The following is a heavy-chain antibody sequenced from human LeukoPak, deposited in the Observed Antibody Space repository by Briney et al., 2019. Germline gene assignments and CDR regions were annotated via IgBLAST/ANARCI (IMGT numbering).Heavy chain of an antibody. D-gene: IGHD5-12*01. J-gene: IGHJ5*01. V-gene: IGHV3-21*05. CDR1: GFTFSSYS. CDR3: ASDIVATSGDS. Sequence: KPGGSLRLSCAASGFTFSSYSMNGVRQAPGKGLEWVAYITSSGDDIYYADSVKGRFTISRDNAKNALFLRMSSLRVEDTATYYCASDIVATSGDSWGHRTLVSVSS. CDR2: ITSSGDDI.